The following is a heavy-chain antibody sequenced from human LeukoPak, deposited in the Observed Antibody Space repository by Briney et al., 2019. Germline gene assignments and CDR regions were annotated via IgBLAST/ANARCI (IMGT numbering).Heavy chain of an antibody. CDR2: INHSGST. Sequence: SETLSLTCAVYGGSFSGYYWSWIRQAPGKGLEWIGEINHSGSTSYNPSLKSRVTISVDTSKNQFSLKLSSVTAADTAVYYCATYSYGYGMRNYDNYMDVWGKGTTVTVSS. D-gene: IGHD5-18*01. CDR3: ATYSYGYGMRNYDNYMDV. CDR1: GGSFSGYY. V-gene: IGHV4-34*01. J-gene: IGHJ6*03.